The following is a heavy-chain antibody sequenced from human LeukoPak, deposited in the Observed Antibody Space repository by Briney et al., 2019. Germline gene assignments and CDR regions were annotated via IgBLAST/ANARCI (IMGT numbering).Heavy chain of an antibody. CDR2: MNPNSGNT. Sequence: ASVKVSCKASGYTFTSYDINWVRQATGQGLEWMGWMNPNSGNTGYAQKFQGRVTITRNNSISTAYMELSSLRSEDTAVYYCARDYSSGWYEFDPWGQGTLVTVSS. CDR1: GYTFTSYD. V-gene: IGHV1-8*03. CDR3: ARDYSSGWYEFDP. J-gene: IGHJ5*02. D-gene: IGHD6-19*01.